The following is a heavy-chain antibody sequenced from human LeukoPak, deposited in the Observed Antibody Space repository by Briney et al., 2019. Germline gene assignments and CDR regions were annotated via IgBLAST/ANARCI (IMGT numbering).Heavy chain of an antibody. CDR1: GRSFSGYY. CDR3: ARRMCYYYYYMDV. Sequence: SETLSLSCAVYGRSFSGYYWSWIRQPPGRGLEWIGEINHSGSTNYNPSLKSRVTISVDTSKNQFSLKLSSVTAADTAVYYCARRMCYYYYYMDVWGKGTTVTISS. CDR2: INHSGST. V-gene: IGHV4-34*01. J-gene: IGHJ6*03.